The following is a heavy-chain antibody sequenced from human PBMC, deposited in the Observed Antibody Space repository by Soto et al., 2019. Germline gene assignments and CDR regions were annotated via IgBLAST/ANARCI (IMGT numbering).Heavy chain of an antibody. Sequence: PGGSLRPSCAASGFTFSSYAMSWVRQAPGKGLEWVSAISGSGGSTYYADSVKGRFTISRDNSKNTLYLQMNSLRAEDTAVYYCAKDDMIQHVRGAFDIWGQGTMVTVSS. CDR3: AKDDMIQHVRGAFDI. CDR1: GFTFSSYA. V-gene: IGHV3-23*01. CDR2: ISGSGGST. J-gene: IGHJ3*02. D-gene: IGHD3-22*01.